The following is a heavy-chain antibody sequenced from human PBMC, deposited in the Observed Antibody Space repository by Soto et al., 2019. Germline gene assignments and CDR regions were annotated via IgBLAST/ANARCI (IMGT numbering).Heavy chain of an antibody. CDR2: IYYTGST. D-gene: IGHD3-10*01. J-gene: IGHJ6*02. V-gene: IGHV4-30-4*01. Sequence: QVQLQESVPGVVKPSQTLSLTCTVSGGSFSSGDYYWRWVRQPPGKGLEWIGYIYYTGSTFNNPSLKSRVSISIDTSKTPFSLKLSSVTAADSALYYCARIHFGDDTSYYYYGMDVWGQGTTVTVSS. CDR1: GGSFSSGDYY. CDR3: ARIHFGDDTSYYYYGMDV.